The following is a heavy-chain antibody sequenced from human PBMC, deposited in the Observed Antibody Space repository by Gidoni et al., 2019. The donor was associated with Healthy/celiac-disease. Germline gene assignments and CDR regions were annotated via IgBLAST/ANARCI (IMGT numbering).Heavy chain of an antibody. Sequence: EVQLVESGGGLVQPGRSLRPSCAASGFTFDDYAMHWVRQAPGKGLEWVSGISWNSGSIGYADSVKGRFTISRDNAKNSLYLQMNSLRAEDTALYYCAKVSTIAAAGHAFDIWGQGTMVTVSS. CDR1: GFTFDDYA. D-gene: IGHD6-13*01. V-gene: IGHV3-9*01. J-gene: IGHJ3*02. CDR2: ISWNSGSI. CDR3: AKVSTIAAAGHAFDI.